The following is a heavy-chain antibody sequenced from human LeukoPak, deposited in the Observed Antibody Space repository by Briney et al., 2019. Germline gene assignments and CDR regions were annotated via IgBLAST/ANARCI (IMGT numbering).Heavy chain of an antibody. CDR3: ARDSSGWYHWFDP. J-gene: IGHJ5*02. D-gene: IGHD6-19*01. V-gene: IGHV3-48*03. Sequence: PGGSLRLSCAASGFTFSNYEMNWVRQAPGKGLEWVSYISSSGSTIYYADSVRGRFTMSRDNAKNSLCLQMNSLRAEDTAIYYCARDSSGWYHWFDPWGQGTLVTVSS. CDR1: GFTFSNYE. CDR2: ISSSGSTI.